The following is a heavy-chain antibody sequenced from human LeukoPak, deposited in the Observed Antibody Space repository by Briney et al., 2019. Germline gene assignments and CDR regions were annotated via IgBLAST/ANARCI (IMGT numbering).Heavy chain of an antibody. D-gene: IGHD3-22*01. CDR2: INWNGGST. V-gene: IGHV3-20*04. CDR1: GFTFDDYG. Sequence: PGGSLRLSCAAPGFTFDDYGMSWVRQAPGKGLEWVSGINWNGGSTGYADSVKGRFTISRDNAKNSLYLQMNSLRAEDTALYYCARAPFPYDSSGYYPLWGQGTLVTVSS. CDR3: ARAPFPYDSSGYYPL. J-gene: IGHJ4*02.